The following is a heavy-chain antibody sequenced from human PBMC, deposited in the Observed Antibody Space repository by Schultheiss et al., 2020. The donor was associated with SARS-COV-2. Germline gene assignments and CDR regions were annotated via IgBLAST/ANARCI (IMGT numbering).Heavy chain of an antibody. CDR2: VFYSGST. V-gene: IGHV4-59*01. J-gene: IGHJ3*02. CDR3: ARQALGCSGGSCYSITAFDI. Sequence: SETLSLTCAVYGGSFSGYYWSWFRQPPGKGLEWIGYVFYSGSTNYNPSLKSRVTMSVDTSKNQFSLKLSSVTAADTAVYYCARQALGCSGGSCYSITAFDIWGQGTMVTVSS. D-gene: IGHD2-15*01. CDR1: GGSFSGYY.